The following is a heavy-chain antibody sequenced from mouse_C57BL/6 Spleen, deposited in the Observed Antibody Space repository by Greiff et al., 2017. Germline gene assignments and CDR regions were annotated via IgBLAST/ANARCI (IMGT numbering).Heavy chain of an antibody. CDR3: ASYYYGSSYWYFDV. CDR2: IHPNSGST. V-gene: IGHV1-64*01. CDR1: GYTFTSYW. Sequence: QVQLQQPGAELVKPGASVKLSCKASGYTFTSYWMHWVKQRPGQGLEWIGMIHPNSGSTNYNEKFESKATLTVDKSSSTAYLQLSSLTSEDSAVYYCASYYYGSSYWYFDVWGTGTTVTVSS. J-gene: IGHJ1*03. D-gene: IGHD1-1*01.